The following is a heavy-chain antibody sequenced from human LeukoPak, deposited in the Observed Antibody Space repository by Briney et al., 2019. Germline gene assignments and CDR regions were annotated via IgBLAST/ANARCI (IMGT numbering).Heavy chain of an antibody. CDR1: GYSFTNYG. Sequence: ASVKVSCKASGYSFTNYGISWLRQAPGQGIEWMGWITAYNGNTKYAQNLQGRVTMTTDTSTSTAYMDLRSLRSDDTAVYYCARSPTAAVVRFDFWGQGTLVTVSS. CDR2: ITAYNGNT. CDR3: ARSPTAAVVRFDF. V-gene: IGHV1-18*01. D-gene: IGHD6-13*01. J-gene: IGHJ4*02.